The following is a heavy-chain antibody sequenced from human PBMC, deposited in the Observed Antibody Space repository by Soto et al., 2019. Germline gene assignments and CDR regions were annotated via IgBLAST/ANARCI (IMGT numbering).Heavy chain of an antibody. CDR3: ARDLKFGKADY. CDR1: GGSISSYY. J-gene: IGHJ4*02. D-gene: IGHD3-10*01. Sequence: LSLTCTVSGGSISSYYWTWIRQPSGKGLEWIGRIYTSGSTNYNPSLKSRVTMSVDTSKNQFSLKLSSVTAADTAVYYCARDLKFGKADYWGQGSQVTVSS. CDR2: IYTSGST. V-gene: IGHV4-4*07.